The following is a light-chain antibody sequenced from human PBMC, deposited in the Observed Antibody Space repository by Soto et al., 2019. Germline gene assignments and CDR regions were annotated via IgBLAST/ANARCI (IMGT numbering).Light chain of an antibody. Sequence: EVVLTQSPDTLSLSPGERVTLSCRASQSVPSNFLTWSQHKPGQAPRVLIYGASKRATGIPDRFSGSGSETEFTLTISRLEPEDFAVYYCHQYDYSSGYTFGQGTKLEIK. CDR1: QSVPSNF. CDR2: GAS. J-gene: IGKJ2*01. CDR3: HQYDYSSGYT. V-gene: IGKV3-20*01.